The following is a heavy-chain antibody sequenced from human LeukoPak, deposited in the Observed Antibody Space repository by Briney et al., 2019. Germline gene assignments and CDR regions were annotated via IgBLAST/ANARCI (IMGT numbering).Heavy chain of an antibody. Sequence: GGSLRLSCAASGFTFSSYWMHWVRQAPGKGLVWVSRINTDGSSTSYADSVKGRFTISRDNAKNTLYLQMNSLRAEDTAVYYCASGVSITGTGGLFDYWGQGTLVTVSS. V-gene: IGHV3-74*01. CDR1: GFTFSSYW. D-gene: IGHD1-7*01. CDR3: ASGVSITGTGGLFDY. CDR2: INTDGSST. J-gene: IGHJ4*02.